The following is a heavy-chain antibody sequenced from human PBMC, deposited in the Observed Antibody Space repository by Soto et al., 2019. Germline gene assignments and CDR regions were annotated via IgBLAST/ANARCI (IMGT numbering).Heavy chain of an antibody. CDR3: VRDGTKNLRDWFDP. Sequence: SETLSLTCTVSGGSISSYYWSWIRQPPGKGLEWIGYIYYSGSTNYNPSLKSRVTISVDTSKNQFSLKLSSVTAADTAVYYCVRDGTKNLRDWFDPWGQGILVTVSS. CDR1: GGSISSYY. CDR2: IYYSGST. D-gene: IGHD1-1*01. J-gene: IGHJ5*02. V-gene: IGHV4-59*01.